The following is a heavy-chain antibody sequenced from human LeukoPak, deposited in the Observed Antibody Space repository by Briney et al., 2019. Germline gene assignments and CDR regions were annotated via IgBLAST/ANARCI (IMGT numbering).Heavy chain of an antibody. V-gene: IGHV3-30*19. CDR2: ISYDGTIK. J-gene: IGHJ4*02. Sequence: HTGGSLRLSCAASGFTFSSYGMHWVRQAPGKGLDWVAVISYDGTIKYYADSVKGRFTISRDNSKNTLYLQMNSLRAEDTAVYYCARVAGDGYNLDYWGQGTLVTVSS. CDR3: ARVAGDGYNLDY. D-gene: IGHD5-24*01. CDR1: GFTFSSYG.